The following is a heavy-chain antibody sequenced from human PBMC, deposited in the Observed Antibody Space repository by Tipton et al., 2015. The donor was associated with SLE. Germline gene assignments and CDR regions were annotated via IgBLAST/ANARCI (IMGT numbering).Heavy chain of an antibody. CDR3: ARDQDNWSPALFDI. D-gene: IGHD1-20*01. Sequence: TLSLTCTVSGGSISSSSYYWGWIRQPPGKGLEWIGSIYTSGSTNHHPPLQSRVTLSVDTSKNQFSLKLSSVTAADTAVYYCARDQDNWSPALFDIWGQGTMVTVSS. V-gene: IGHV4-39*07. J-gene: IGHJ3*02. CDR2: IYTSGST. CDR1: GGSISSSSYY.